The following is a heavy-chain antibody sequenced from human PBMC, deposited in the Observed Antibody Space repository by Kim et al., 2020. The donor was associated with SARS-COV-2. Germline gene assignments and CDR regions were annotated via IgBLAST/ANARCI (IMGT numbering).Heavy chain of an antibody. V-gene: IGHV4-39*01. Sequence: SETLSLTCTVSGGSISSSSYYWGWIRQPPGKGLEWIGSIYYSGSTYYNPSLKSRVTISVDTSKNQFSLKLSSVTAADTAVYYWARHRGCSSTSCSNWFDPWGQGTLVTVSS. CDR2: IYYSGST. D-gene: IGHD2-2*01. CDR1: GGSISSSSYY. J-gene: IGHJ5*02. CDR3: ARHRGCSSTSCSNWFDP.